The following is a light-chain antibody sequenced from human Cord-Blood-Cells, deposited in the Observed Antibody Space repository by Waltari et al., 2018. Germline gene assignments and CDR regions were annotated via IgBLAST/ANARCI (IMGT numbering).Light chain of an antibody. V-gene: IGLV2-8*01. Sequence: QSALTQPPSASGSPGQSVTIPCTGTSSDVGGYNYVSWYQQHPRQAPKLMIYEVSKRPSGVPDRFSGSKSGTTASLIVSGLQAEDEADYYCSSYAGSNNLVFGGGTKLTVL. CDR1: SSDVGGYNY. CDR2: EVS. CDR3: SSYAGSNNLV. J-gene: IGLJ3*02.